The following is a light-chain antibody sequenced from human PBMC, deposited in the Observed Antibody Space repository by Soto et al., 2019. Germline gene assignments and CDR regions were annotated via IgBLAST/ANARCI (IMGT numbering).Light chain of an antibody. V-gene: IGKV2-28*01. CDR1: RNLMHSNGYNY. CDR3: MQTLQTPT. CDR2: LGS. Sequence: DIVMTQSPLSLPVTPGEPASISCRSSRNLMHSNGYNYLDWYLQKPGQSPQLLIYLGSNRASGVPDRFSGSGSGTDFILRTSRVEAEDVGVYYCMQTLQTPTFGQGTKVEIK. J-gene: IGKJ1*01.